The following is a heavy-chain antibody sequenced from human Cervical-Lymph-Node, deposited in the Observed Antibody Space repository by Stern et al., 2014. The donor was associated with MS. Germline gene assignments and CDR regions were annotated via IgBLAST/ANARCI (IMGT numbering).Heavy chain of an antibody. Sequence: QVQLQESGPGLVKPSQTLSLTCTVSGGSISSGDYYWSWIRQPPGKGLEWIGYIYYSGSNYYNTSLKRRVTISVYTSKNQFSLKLSSVTAADTAVYYCASANCSSTSCPNWFDPWGQGTLVTVSS. V-gene: IGHV4-30-4*01. J-gene: IGHJ5*02. CDR1: GGSISSGDYY. CDR2: IYYSGSN. CDR3: ASANCSSTSCPNWFDP. D-gene: IGHD2-2*01.